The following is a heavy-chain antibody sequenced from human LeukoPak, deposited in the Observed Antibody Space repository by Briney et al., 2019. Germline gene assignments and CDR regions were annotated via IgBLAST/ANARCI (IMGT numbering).Heavy chain of an antibody. J-gene: IGHJ4*02. D-gene: IGHD3-3*01. CDR3: ARAAGSLLRRGHIDY. Sequence: SQTLSLTYAISGDSVSSNSAAWNWIRQSPSRGLEWLGRTYYRSKWYNDYAVSVKSRVTINPDTSKNQFSLQLNSVTPEDTAVYYCARAAGSLLRRGHIDYWGQGTLVTVSS. CDR2: TYYRSKWYN. CDR1: GDSVSSNSAA. V-gene: IGHV6-1*01.